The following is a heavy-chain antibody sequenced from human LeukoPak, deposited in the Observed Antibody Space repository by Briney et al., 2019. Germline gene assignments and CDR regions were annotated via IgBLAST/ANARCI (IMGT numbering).Heavy chain of an antibody. CDR3: VRDFSPYCGGDCYFDAFDI. D-gene: IGHD2-21*01. V-gene: IGHV3-21*01. J-gene: IGHJ3*02. CDR2: ISSSSSSYI. Sequence: GGSLRFSCAASGFTFSSYSMNWVRQAPGKGLEWVSSISSSSSSYIYYADSVKGRFTISRDNAKNSLYLQMNSLRAEDTAVYYCVRDFSPYCGGDCYFDAFDIWGQGTVVTVSS. CDR1: GFTFSSYS.